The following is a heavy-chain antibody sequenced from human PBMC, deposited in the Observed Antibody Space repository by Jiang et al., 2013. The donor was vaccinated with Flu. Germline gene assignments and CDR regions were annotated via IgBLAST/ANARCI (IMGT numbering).Heavy chain of an antibody. CDR2: IDPSDSYT. Sequence: GSGYSFTSYWISWVRQMPGKGLEWMGRIDPSDSYTNYSPSFQGHVTISADKSISTAYLQWSSLKASDTAMYYCARVLYDILTGRPFDYWGQGTLVTVSS. J-gene: IGHJ4*02. D-gene: IGHD3-9*01. CDR3: ARVLYDILTGRPFDY. V-gene: IGHV5-10-1*01. CDR1: GYSFTSYW.